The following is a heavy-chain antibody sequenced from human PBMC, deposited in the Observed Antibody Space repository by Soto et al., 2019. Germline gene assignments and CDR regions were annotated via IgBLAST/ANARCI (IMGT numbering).Heavy chain of an antibody. J-gene: IGHJ2*01. CDR3: ARHPHTGGKYWHFEI. CDR1: GYTFTHYG. CDR2: INSFSGDT. Sequence: QVQLVQSGAEVKKPGASVKVSCKASGYTFTHYGITWVRQAPGQGLEWMGWINSFSGDTNYPQKLQGRLTTPTDTPTNTGSTALTNLKSHYTAVSYCARHPHTGGKYWHFEIWSRGPLVTGPS. D-gene: IGHD2-15*01. V-gene: IGHV1-18*01.